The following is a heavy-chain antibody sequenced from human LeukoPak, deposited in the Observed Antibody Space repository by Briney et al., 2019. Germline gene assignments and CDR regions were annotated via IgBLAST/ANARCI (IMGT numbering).Heavy chain of an antibody. V-gene: IGHV4-4*07. D-gene: IGHD1-14*01. CDR1: GGSIGASISSFS. CDR3: AAGTLGYHLMDV. J-gene: IGHJ6*04. CDR2: IYTSGST. Sequence: SETLSLTCTVSGGSIGASISSFSWSWIRQPAGKGLEWIGRIYTSGSTNYNPSLKSRITMSVDTSKNQFSLKLSSVTAADTAVYYCAAGTLGYHLMDVWGKGTTVTVSS.